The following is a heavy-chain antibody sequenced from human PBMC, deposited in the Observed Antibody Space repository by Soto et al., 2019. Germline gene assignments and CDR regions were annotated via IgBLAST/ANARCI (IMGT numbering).Heavy chain of an antibody. CDR3: ATMGTPATGLYFFDY. CDR1: GGSISSSSYY. CDR2: IYYSGST. V-gene: IGHV4-39*07. Sequence: SETLSLTCAVSGGSISSSSYYWGWIRQPPGKGLEWIGSIYYSGSTYYSTSLKSRVTISVDTSKSQFSLNLSFVTAVDTAVYYCATMGTPATGLYFFDYWGQGSLVTVSS. J-gene: IGHJ4*02. D-gene: IGHD2-15*01.